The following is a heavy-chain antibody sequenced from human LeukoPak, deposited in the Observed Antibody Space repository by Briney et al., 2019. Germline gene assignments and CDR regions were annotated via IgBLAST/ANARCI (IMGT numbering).Heavy chain of an antibody. V-gene: IGHV1-46*01. CDR1: GYTFTSYY. CDR2: INPSGGST. J-gene: IGHJ4*02. CDR3: ASMYSSGWPFDY. D-gene: IGHD6-19*01. Sequence: VASVKVSCKASGYTFTSYYMHWVRQAPGQGLEWMGIINPSGGSTSYAQKFQGRVTMTRDTSTSTVCMELSSLRSEDTAVYYCASMYSSGWPFDYWGQGTLVTVSS.